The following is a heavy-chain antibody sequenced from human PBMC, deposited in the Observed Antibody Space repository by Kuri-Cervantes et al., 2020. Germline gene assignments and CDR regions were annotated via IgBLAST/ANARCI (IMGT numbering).Heavy chain of an antibody. CDR2: IYYSGST. Sequence: GSLRLSCIVSGGSISSYYWSWVRQPPGKGLEWIGSIYYSGSTYYNPSLKSRVTISVDTSKSQFSLKLSSVTAADTAVYYCARDFTGSDVLSDYWGQGTLVTVSS. CDR3: ARDFTGSDVLSDY. D-gene: IGHD3-9*01. CDR1: GGSISSYY. J-gene: IGHJ4*02. V-gene: IGHV4-39*07.